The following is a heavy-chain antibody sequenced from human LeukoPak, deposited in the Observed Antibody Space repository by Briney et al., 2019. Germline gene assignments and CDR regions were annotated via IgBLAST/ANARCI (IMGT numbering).Heavy chain of an antibody. CDR3: ARDPVEMATIGY. CDR1: GGSISSSSYY. V-gene: IGHV4-39*07. CDR2: IYYSGST. Sequence: KPSETLSLTCTVSGGSISSSSYYWGWIRQPPGKGLEWIGSIYYSGSTYYNPSLKSRVTISVDTSKNQFSLKLSSVTAADTAVYYCARDPVEMATIGYWGQGTLVTVSS. J-gene: IGHJ4*02. D-gene: IGHD5-24*01.